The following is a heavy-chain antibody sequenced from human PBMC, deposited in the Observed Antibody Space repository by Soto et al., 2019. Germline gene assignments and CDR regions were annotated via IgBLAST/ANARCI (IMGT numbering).Heavy chain of an antibody. CDR3: AHRGGATVGLYYFDF. J-gene: IGHJ4*02. Sequence: QITLKESGPTLVKPTQTLTLTCTFSGFSLSTTGVGVSWIRQPPGKALEWLALIYWHDDERYSPSLKSRLPITKNPSKNQVVTTMTNLDAVDPAPYYCAHRGGATVGLYYFDFWGQRALVTVSS. CDR1: GFSLSTTGVG. D-gene: IGHD3-16*01. CDR2: IYWHDDE. V-gene: IGHV2-5*01.